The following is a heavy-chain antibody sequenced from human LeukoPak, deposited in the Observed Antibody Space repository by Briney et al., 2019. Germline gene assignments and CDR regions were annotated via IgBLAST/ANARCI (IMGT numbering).Heavy chain of an antibody. D-gene: IGHD5-12*01. V-gene: IGHV3-21*01. CDR1: GFTFSSYS. Sequence: PGGSLRLSCAASGFTFSSYSMNWVRQAPGKGLEWVSSISSSSSYIYYADSVKGRFTISRDNAKNSLYLQMNSLRAEDTAVYYCARDGRGYSGYDQFDYWGQGTLVTVSS. J-gene: IGHJ4*02. CDR2: ISSSSSYI. CDR3: ARDGRGYSGYDQFDY.